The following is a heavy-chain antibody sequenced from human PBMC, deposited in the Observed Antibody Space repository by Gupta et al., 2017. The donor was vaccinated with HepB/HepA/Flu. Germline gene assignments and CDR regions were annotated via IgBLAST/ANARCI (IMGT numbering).Heavy chain of an antibody. D-gene: IGHD6-19*01. CDR1: GFTFSSYG. J-gene: IGHJ4*02. CDR2: IWYDGSNK. CDR3: ARDRRIAVADPFDY. V-gene: IGHV3-33*01. Sequence: QVQLVESGGGVVQPGRSLRLSCAASGFTFSSYGMHWVRQAPGKGLEWVAVIWYDGSNKYYADSGKGRFTISRDNSKNTLYLQMNSLRAEDTAVYYCARDRRIAVADPFDYWGQGTLVTVSS.